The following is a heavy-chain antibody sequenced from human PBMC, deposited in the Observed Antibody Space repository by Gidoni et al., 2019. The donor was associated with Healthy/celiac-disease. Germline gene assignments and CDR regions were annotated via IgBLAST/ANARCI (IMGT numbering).Heavy chain of an antibody. V-gene: IGHV3-30-3*01. Sequence: QVQLVESGGGVVQPGRSLRLSCAASGFTFSSYAMHWVRQAPGKGLEWVAVISYDGSNKYYADSVKGRFTISRDNSKNTLYLKMNSLRAEDTAVYYCARARALRPKTTVTTPDVWGQGTTVTVSS. CDR1: GFTFSSYA. CDR3: ARARALRPKTTVTTPDV. D-gene: IGHD4-4*01. J-gene: IGHJ6*02. CDR2: ISYDGSNK.